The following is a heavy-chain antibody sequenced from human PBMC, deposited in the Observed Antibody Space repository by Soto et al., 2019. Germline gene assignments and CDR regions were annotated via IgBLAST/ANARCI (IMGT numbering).Heavy chain of an antibody. CDR3: ARGMAAAPYYFDY. Sequence: ASVKVSCKASGYTFTGYYMHWVRQAPGQGLEWMGWINPNSGGTNYAQKFQGRVTMTRDTSISTAYMELSRLRSDDTAVYYCARGMAAAPYYFDYWCQGTQVTVSS. CDR2: INPNSGGT. V-gene: IGHV1-2*02. CDR1: GYTFTGYY. J-gene: IGHJ4*02. D-gene: IGHD6-13*01.